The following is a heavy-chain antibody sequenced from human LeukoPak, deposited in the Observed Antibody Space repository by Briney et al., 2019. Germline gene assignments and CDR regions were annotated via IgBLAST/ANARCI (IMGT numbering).Heavy chain of an antibody. CDR1: GGSISSYY. J-gene: IGHJ3*02. Sequence: SETLSLTCTVSGGSISSYYWSWIRQPAGKGLEWIGRIYTSGSTNYNPSLESRVTMSVDTSKNQFSLKLSSVTAADTAVYYCAREYYYGSGSYYNVRYAFDIWGQGTMVTVSS. CDR2: IYTSGST. V-gene: IGHV4-4*07. D-gene: IGHD3-10*01. CDR3: AREYYYGSGSYYNVRYAFDI.